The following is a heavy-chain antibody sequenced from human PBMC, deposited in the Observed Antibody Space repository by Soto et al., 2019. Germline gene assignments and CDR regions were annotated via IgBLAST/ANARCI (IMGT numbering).Heavy chain of an antibody. J-gene: IGHJ4*02. V-gene: IGHV3-74*01. CDR1: GFTFSSYW. D-gene: IGHD2-2*01. CDR2: INSDGSST. CDR3: ARGRHVVVPAAPLDY. Sequence: EVQLVESGGGLVQPGGSLRLSCAASGFTFSSYWMHWVRQAPGKGLVWVSRINSDGSSTSYADSVKGRFTISRDNAKNTLYLQMNSLRAEDTAVYYCARGRHVVVPAAPLDYWGQGTLVTVSS.